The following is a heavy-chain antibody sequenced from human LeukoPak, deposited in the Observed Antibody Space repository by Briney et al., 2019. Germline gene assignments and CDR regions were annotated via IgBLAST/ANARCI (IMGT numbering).Heavy chain of an antibody. Sequence: SETLSLTCAVYGGSFSGYYWSWIRQPPGKGLEWIGEINHSGSTNYNPSLKSRVTISVDTSKNQFSLKLSSVTAADMAVYYCARSPQVGLGGATALDYWGQGTLVTVSS. CDR1: GGSFSGYY. J-gene: IGHJ4*02. CDR2: INHSGST. V-gene: IGHV4-34*01. CDR3: ARSPQVGLGGATALDY. D-gene: IGHD1-26*01.